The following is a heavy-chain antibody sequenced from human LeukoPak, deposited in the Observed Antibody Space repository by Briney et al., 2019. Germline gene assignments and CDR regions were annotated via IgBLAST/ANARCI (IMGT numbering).Heavy chain of an antibody. V-gene: IGHV3-23*01. Sequence: GGSLRLSCAASGFTFDDYAMHWVRQAPGKGLEWVSAISGSGGSTYYADSVKGRFTISRDNSKNTLYLQMNSLRAEDTAVYYCAKDPYDSRPLYYFDYWGQGTLVTVSS. CDR2: ISGSGGST. CDR1: GFTFDDYA. J-gene: IGHJ4*02. D-gene: IGHD3-22*01. CDR3: AKDPYDSRPLYYFDY.